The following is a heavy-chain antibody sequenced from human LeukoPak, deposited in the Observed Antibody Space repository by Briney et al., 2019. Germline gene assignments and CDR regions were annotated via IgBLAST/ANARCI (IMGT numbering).Heavy chain of an antibody. Sequence: GGSLRLSCAASGFTFSSYAMSWVRQAPGKGLEWVANIKQDGSEKYYVDSVNGRFTISRDNAQNSLSLEMNSLRAEDTAVYYCARGRGAFDIWGQGTMVTVSS. CDR3: ARGRGAFDI. CDR2: IKQDGSEK. D-gene: IGHD3-10*01. J-gene: IGHJ3*02. CDR1: GFTFSSYA. V-gene: IGHV3-7*01.